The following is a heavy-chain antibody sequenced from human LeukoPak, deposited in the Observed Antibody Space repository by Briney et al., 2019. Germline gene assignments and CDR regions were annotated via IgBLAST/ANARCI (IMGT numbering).Heavy chain of an antibody. Sequence: KTGGSLRLSCAASGFTFSSYSMNWVRQAPGKGLEWVSSISSSSSYIYYADSVKGRFTISRDNAKNSLYLQMNSLRAEGTAVYYCARDHRDIVVVPAAPRYYYYMDVWGKGTTVTVSS. CDR3: ARDHRDIVVVPAAPRYYYYMDV. D-gene: IGHD2-2*01. CDR2: ISSSSSYI. J-gene: IGHJ6*03. CDR1: GFTFSSYS. V-gene: IGHV3-21*01.